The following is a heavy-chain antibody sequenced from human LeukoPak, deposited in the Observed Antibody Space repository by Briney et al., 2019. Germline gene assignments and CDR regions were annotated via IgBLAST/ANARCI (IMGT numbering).Heavy chain of an antibody. V-gene: IGHV3-23*01. CDR2: ISGSGGST. D-gene: IGHD3-22*01. Sequence: GGSLRLSCAASGFTFSSYSMNWVRQAPGKGLEWVSAISGSGGSTYYADSVKGRFTISRDNSKNTLYLQMNSLRAEDTAVYYCAKITMIVVVPSSGFDYWGQGTLVTVSS. CDR3: AKITMIVVVPSSGFDY. J-gene: IGHJ4*02. CDR1: GFTFSSYS.